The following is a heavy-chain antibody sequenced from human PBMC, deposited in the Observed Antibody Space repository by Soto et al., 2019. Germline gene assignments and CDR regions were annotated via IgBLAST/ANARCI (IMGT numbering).Heavy chain of an antibody. CDR1: VITFGSYS. Sequence: SLRLSCAASVITFGSYSFSWVRQAPGMGLEWVSAITGSATHTYYSDSVKGRFDVSRDNSKNTLYLQMNSLRAEDTAVYYCAQISYSGDYFPGYWGLGTLVTVSS. CDR3: AQISYSGDYFPGY. D-gene: IGHD1-26*01. CDR2: ITGSATHT. J-gene: IGHJ4*02. V-gene: IGHV3-23*01.